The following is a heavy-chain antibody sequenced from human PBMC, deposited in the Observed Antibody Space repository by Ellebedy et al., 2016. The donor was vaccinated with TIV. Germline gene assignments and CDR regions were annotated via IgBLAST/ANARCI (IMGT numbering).Heavy chain of an antibody. Sequence: AAVKVSCXVSRYTLTELSMHWVRHAPGKGLEWMGGFDPEDGETIYAQKFQGRVTMTEDTSTDTAYMELSSLRSEDTAVYYCATRYSSGWSPNYYYYYGMDVWGQGTTVTVSS. D-gene: IGHD6-19*01. CDR1: RYTLTELS. CDR2: FDPEDGET. CDR3: ATRYSSGWSPNYYYYYGMDV. V-gene: IGHV1-24*01. J-gene: IGHJ6*02.